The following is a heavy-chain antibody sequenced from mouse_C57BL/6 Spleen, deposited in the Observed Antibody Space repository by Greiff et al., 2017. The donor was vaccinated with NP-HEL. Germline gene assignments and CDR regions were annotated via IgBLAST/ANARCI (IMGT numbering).Heavy chain of an antibody. Sequence: QVQLQQSGAELVKPGASVKMSCKASGYTFTSYWITWVKQRPGQGLEWIGDIYPGSGSTNYNEKFKSKATLTVDTSSSTAYMQLSSLTSEDSAVYYCARGGYYGSSLYFDYWGQGTTLTVSS. J-gene: IGHJ2*01. CDR1: GYTFTSYW. CDR2: IYPGSGST. D-gene: IGHD1-1*01. V-gene: IGHV1-55*01. CDR3: ARGGYYGSSLYFDY.